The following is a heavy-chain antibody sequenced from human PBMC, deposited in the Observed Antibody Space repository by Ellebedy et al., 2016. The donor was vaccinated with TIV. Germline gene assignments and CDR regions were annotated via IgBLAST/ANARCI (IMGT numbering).Heavy chain of an antibody. Sequence: GESLKISCAASGFTFSSYWMSWVRQAPGKGLVSVAKINQDGSEQYYVDSVKGRFTISRDNAKNSLYLQMNSLRAEDTAVYYCARVQVAAAVFDYWGQGTLVTVSS. D-gene: IGHD2-15*01. CDR3: ARVQVAAAVFDY. J-gene: IGHJ4*02. CDR2: INQDGSEQ. V-gene: IGHV3-7*01. CDR1: GFTFSSYW.